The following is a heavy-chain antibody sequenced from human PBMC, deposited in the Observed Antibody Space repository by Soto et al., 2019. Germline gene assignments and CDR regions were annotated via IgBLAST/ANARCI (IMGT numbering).Heavy chain of an antibody. D-gene: IGHD3-3*01. J-gene: IGHJ3*02. CDR2: IYDSGST. CDR3: ARQLRFYDFWSGYYDHYDGFDI. Sequence: QVQLQESGPGLVKPSETLSLTCTVSGGSISSYYWSWIRQPPGKGLEWIGYIYDSGSTNYNPSLKSRVTIAVDTSKNQFSLKLSSVSAADTAVYYCARQLRFYDFWSGYYDHYDGFDIWGQGTMVTVSS. CDR1: GGSISSYY. V-gene: IGHV4-59*08.